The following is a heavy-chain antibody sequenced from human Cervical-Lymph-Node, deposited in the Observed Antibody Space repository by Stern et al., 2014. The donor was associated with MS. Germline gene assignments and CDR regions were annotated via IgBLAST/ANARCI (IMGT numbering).Heavy chain of an antibody. Sequence: QVQLVESGAEVKKPGSSVKVSCKASGGTISNYIIGWVRQATGQGLEWLGGIIPMVGIANYAEKFQDRVTITADESTSTAYMDLSSLRSEDTAVYYCARATSDYIWGTYRFLDSWGQGTLVIVSS. V-gene: IGHV1-69*01. D-gene: IGHD3-16*02. J-gene: IGHJ4*02. CDR3: ARATSDYIWGTYRFLDS. CDR2: IIPMVGIA. CDR1: GGTISNYI.